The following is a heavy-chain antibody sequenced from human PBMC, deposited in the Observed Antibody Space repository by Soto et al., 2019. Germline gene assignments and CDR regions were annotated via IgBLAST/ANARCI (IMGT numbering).Heavy chain of an antibody. CDR2: ISASGGST. CDR3: AKTPYHDFWSGYSYYFDY. CDR1: GFTFSSCA. V-gene: IGHV3-23*01. D-gene: IGHD3-3*01. J-gene: IGHJ4*02. Sequence: EVQLLESGGGLVQPGGSLRLSCAASGFTFSSCAMSWVRLAPGKGPEWVSGISASGGSTYHADSVKGRFTISRDNSKNTVFPQMNSLRAEDTAVYYCAKTPYHDFWSGYSYYFDYWGQGTLVTVSS.